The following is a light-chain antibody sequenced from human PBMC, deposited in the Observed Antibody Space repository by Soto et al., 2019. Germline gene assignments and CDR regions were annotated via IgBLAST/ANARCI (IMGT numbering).Light chain of an antibody. V-gene: IGLV1-47*01. CDR2: RNN. CDR3: AAWDDSLSARV. CDR1: SSNIGSNY. Sequence: QSVLTQPPSASGTPGQRVTISCSGSSSNIGSNYVYWYQQLPGTAPKLLIYRNNQRPSGVPDRFSGSKSGTSASLAISGRRSEDEADYYCAAWDDSLSARVFGTGTKLTVL. J-gene: IGLJ1*01.